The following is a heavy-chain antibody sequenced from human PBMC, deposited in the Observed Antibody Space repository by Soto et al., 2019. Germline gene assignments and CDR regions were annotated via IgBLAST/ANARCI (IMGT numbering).Heavy chain of an antibody. CDR2: ISYDGSNK. CDR3: GTGQRHCYYRGWFDP. Sequence: PGGSLSLSCAASGFTFSSYSMHWVRQAPGKGLEWVAVISYDGSNKYYADSVKGRFTISRDNSKNTLYLQMNSLRAEDTAVYYCGTGQRHCYYRGWFDPWGQGTLVTVSS. J-gene: IGHJ5*02. V-gene: IGHV3-30*03. D-gene: IGHD3-10*01. CDR1: GFTFSSYS.